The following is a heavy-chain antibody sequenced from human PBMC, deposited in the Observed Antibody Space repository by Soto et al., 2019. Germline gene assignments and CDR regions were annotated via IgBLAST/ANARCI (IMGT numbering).Heavy chain of an antibody. V-gene: IGHV4-30-4*01. CDR2: IYYSGST. J-gene: IGHJ5*02. CDR3: ARDRYCSGACNWFDP. D-gene: IGHD2-15*01. Sequence: SETLSLTCTVSGGSINNSDYYWGWIRQSPGKGLEWIGYIYYSGSTYYNPSLKTRVTISADTSKNQFSLQLSSVTAADTAVYYCARDRYCSGACNWFDPWGQGTLGIVSS. CDR1: GGSINNSDYY.